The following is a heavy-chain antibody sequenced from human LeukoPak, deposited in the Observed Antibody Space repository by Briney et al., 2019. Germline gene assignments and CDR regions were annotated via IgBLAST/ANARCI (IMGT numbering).Heavy chain of an antibody. V-gene: IGHV1-18*01. CDR1: GYTFMKYG. D-gene: IGHD3-9*01. Sequence: GASLKVSCKTSGYTFMKYGIIWVRQAPGKGPEWMGWISAYNGNAKYAQNVQDRLTMTIDTSTNTVYMELRSLRSDDTVLYFRPKEAYDILTGYKLGYWGQGTLVTVSS. J-gene: IGHJ4*02. CDR2: ISAYNGNA. CDR3: PKEAYDILTGYKLGY.